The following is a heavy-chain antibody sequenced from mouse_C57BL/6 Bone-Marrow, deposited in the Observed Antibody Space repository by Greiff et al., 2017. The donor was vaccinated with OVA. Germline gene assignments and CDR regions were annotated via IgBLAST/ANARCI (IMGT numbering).Heavy chain of an antibody. CDR2: ISSGGSYT. CDR1: GFTFSSYG. D-gene: IGHD1-1*01. Sequence: EVKLVESGGDLVKPGGSLKLSCAASGFTFSSYGMSWVRQTPDKRLEWVATISSGGSYTYYPDSVKGRFTISRDNAKNTLYLQMSSLKSEDTAMYYCAITTVSDVWGTGTTVTVSS. V-gene: IGHV5-6*02. J-gene: IGHJ1*03. CDR3: AITTVSDV.